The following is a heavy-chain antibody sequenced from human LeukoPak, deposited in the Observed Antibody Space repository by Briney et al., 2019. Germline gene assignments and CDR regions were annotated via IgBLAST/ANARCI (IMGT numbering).Heavy chain of an antibody. CDR1: GGSISSYY. D-gene: IGHD3-9*01. CDR3: ARVEYYDILTGYLPDAFDI. J-gene: IGHJ3*02. Sequence: SETLSLTCTVSGGSISSYYWSWIRQPPGKGLEWIGYIYYSGSTNYNPPLKSRVTISVDTSKNQFSLKLSSVTAADTAVYYCARVEYYDILTGYLPDAFDIWGQGTMVTVSS. CDR2: IYYSGST. V-gene: IGHV4-59*01.